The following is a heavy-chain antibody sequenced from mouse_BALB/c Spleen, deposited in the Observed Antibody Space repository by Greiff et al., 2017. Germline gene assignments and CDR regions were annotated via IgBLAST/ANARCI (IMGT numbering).Heavy chain of an antibody. D-gene: IGHD1-1*01. CDR3: ARGGITTVSGSMDY. J-gene: IGHJ4*01. CDR2: ISTYYGDA. Sequence: VKLMESGAELVRPGVSVKISCKGSGYTFTDYAMHWVKQSHAKSLEWIGVISTYYGDASYNQKFKGKATMTVDKSSSTAYMELARLTSEDSAIYYCARGGITTVSGSMDYWGQGTSVTVSS. V-gene: IGHV1S137*01. CDR1: GYTFTDYA.